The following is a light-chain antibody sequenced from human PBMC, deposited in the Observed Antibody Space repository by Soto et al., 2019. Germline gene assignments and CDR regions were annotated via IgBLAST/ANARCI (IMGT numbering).Light chain of an antibody. Sequence: QSVLTQPPSVSGAPGQRVTISCTGSGSNIGAGYDVHWYQHRPGTAPKLLVFGDSNRPSGVPDRFSGSKSGTSASLAITGLQAEDEGDYYCQSYDSTLDARYVFGTGTKLTVL. V-gene: IGLV1-40*01. J-gene: IGLJ1*01. CDR1: GSNIGAGYD. CDR3: QSYDSTLDARYV. CDR2: GDS.